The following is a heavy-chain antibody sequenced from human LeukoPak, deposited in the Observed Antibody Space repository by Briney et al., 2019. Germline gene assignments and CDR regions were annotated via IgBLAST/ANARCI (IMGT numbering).Heavy chain of an antibody. CDR1: GGSISSSSYY. CDR2: IYYSRNT. D-gene: IGHD4-17*01. V-gene: IGHV4-39*02. J-gene: IGHJ2*01. Sequence: SETLSLTCTVSGGSISSSSYYWGWIRQPPGKGLEWIGNIYYSRNTYYNPSFKSRVTISVDASKNLFSLKLSSVTAADTAVYYCARDLDGDYGWHFDLWGRGTLVTVSS. CDR3: ARDLDGDYGWHFDL.